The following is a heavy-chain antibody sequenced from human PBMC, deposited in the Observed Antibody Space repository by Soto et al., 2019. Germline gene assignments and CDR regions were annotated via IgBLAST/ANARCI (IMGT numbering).Heavy chain of an antibody. Sequence: PGGSLRLSCAASGFTFSNAWMNWVRQAPGKGLEWVGRIKSKTDGGTTDYAAPVKGRFTISRDDSKNTLYLQMNSLKTEDTAVYYCTIKYSSSWFQVFDYWGQGTLVTVSS. CDR2: IKSKTDGGTT. V-gene: IGHV3-15*07. J-gene: IGHJ4*02. CDR3: TIKYSSSWFQVFDY. CDR1: GFTFSNAW. D-gene: IGHD6-13*01.